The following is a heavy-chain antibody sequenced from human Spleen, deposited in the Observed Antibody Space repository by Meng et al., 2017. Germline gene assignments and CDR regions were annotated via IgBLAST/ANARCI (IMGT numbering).Heavy chain of an antibody. J-gene: IGHJ4*02. CDR2: ISGSGGST. D-gene: IGHD1-14*01. Sequence: GESLKISCAASGFTFSSYAMSWVRQAPGKGLEWVSAISGSGGSTYYAASVKGRFTISRDNSKNTLYLQMNSLRAEDTAVYYCAKPPTDYASPEFDYWGQGTLVTVSS. V-gene: IGHV3-23*01. CDR3: AKPPTDYASPEFDY. CDR1: GFTFSSYA.